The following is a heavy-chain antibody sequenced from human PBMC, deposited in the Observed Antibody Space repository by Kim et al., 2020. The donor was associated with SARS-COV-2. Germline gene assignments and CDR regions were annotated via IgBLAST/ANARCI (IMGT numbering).Heavy chain of an antibody. J-gene: IGHJ4*02. D-gene: IGHD6-6*01. Sequence: KLQGRVTMTTDTSTSTAYMELRSLRSDDTAVYYCARDRSPGPYSSSDFDYWGQGTLVTVSS. V-gene: IGHV1-18*01. CDR3: ARDRSPGPYSSSDFDY.